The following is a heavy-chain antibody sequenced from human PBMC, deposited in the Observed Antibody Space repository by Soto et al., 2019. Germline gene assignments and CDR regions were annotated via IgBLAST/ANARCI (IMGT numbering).Heavy chain of an antibody. V-gene: IGHV4-31*03. CDR3: ARDSSGPGYSYGKFDY. Sequence: SETLSLTCTVAGVSVSTGGYFWTWIRQHPGKGLEWIGNIYYSGMTYYNPSLRGRVSISLDPSESQFPLKLNSVTAADTAVYYCARDSSGPGYSYGKFDYCGQGALVTVSS. CDR2: IYYSGMT. CDR1: GVSVSTGGYF. J-gene: IGHJ4*02. D-gene: IGHD5-18*01.